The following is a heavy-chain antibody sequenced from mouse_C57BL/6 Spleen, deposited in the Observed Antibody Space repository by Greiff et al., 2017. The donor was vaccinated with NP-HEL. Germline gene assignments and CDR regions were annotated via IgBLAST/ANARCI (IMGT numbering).Heavy chain of an antibody. CDR2: IDPSDSYT. V-gene: IGHV1-69*01. CDR1: GYTFTSYW. J-gene: IGHJ2*01. Sequence: VQLQQPGAELVMPGASVKLSCKASGYTFTSYWMHWVKQRPGQGLEWIGEIDPSDSYTNYNQKFKGKSTLTVDKSSSTAYMQLSSLTSEDSAVYYCARGKELGLDYWGQGTTLTVSS. CDR3: ARGKELGLDY. D-gene: IGHD4-1*01.